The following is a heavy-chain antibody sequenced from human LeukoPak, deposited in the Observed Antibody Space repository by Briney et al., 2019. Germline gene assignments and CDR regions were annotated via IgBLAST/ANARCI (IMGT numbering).Heavy chain of an antibody. V-gene: IGHV3-21*01. J-gene: IGHJ4*02. CDR3: AGPSSTVY. CDR1: GFTFSSYS. Sequence: GGYLRLYCAASGFTFSSYSMNWVRQAPGKGLEWVSSISSTSSYIYYADSVKGRFTISRDNAKNSLYLQMNSLRAEDMAVYYCAGPSSTVYWGRGTLVTVSS. D-gene: IGHD2-2*01. CDR2: ISSTSSYI.